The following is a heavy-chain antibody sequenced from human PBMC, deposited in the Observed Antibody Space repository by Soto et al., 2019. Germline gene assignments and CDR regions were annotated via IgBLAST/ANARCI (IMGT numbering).Heavy chain of an antibody. Sequence: EASVKVSCKASGYTFTSYGISWVRQAPGQGLEWMGWISAYNGNTNYAQKLQGRVTMTTDTSTSTAYMELRSLRSDDTAVYYCARERLGYDFWSGYYGPYYYYGMDVWGQGTTVTVSS. V-gene: IGHV1-18*01. CDR3: ARERLGYDFWSGYYGPYYYYGMDV. J-gene: IGHJ6*02. CDR2: ISAYNGNT. CDR1: GYTFTSYG. D-gene: IGHD3-3*01.